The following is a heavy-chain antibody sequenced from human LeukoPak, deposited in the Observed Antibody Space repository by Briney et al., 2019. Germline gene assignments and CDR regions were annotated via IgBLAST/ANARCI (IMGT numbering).Heavy chain of an antibody. CDR3: ARLRRNGDSGGFYYYYDH. D-gene: IGHD3-22*01. J-gene: IGHJ4*02. CDR2: INTVATYI. V-gene: IGHV3-21*01. Sequence: GGSLRLSCAASGFTFTSFSFNWVRQAPGKGLEWVSSINTVATYIYYADSVRGRFTISRDNVKTSVYLQMDRLRAEDTGVYYCARLRRNGDSGGFYYYYDHWGQGTLVTVSS. CDR1: GFTFTSFS.